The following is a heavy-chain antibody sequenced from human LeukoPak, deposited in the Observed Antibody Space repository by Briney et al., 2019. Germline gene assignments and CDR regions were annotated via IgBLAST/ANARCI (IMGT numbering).Heavy chain of an antibody. J-gene: IGHJ4*02. CDR2: ITSSGAAT. CDR3: AKDRPNYYGSNGHYYKLNGDC. CDR1: GFTFSSYA. V-gene: IGHV3-23*01. Sequence: GGSLRLSCAAPGFTFSSYAMSWVRQAPGKGLEWVSSITSSGAATYYADSVKGRFTISRDNSDNTLYLQMNSLRAEDTAVYYCAKDRPNYYGSNGHYYKLNGDCWGQGTLVTVSS. D-gene: IGHD3-22*01.